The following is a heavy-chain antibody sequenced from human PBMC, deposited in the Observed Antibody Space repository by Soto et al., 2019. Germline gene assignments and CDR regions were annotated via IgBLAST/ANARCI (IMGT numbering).Heavy chain of an antibody. J-gene: IGHJ3*02. Sequence: LRLSCAASGFTFSSYSMNWVRQAPGKGLEWVSYISSSSSTIYYADSVKGRFTISRDNAKNSLYLQMNSLRAEDTAVYYCARSSLIVVVPAATDAFDIWGQGTMVTVSS. CDR2: ISSSSSTI. CDR1: GFTFSSYS. D-gene: IGHD2-2*01. CDR3: ARSSLIVVVPAATDAFDI. V-gene: IGHV3-48*01.